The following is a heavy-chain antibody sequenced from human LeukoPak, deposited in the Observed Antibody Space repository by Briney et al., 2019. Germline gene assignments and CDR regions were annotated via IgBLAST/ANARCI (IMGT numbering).Heavy chain of an antibody. D-gene: IGHD2-15*01. J-gene: IGHJ1*01. CDR1: GFTFTSYS. CDR3: AGSKSSSARFQL. Sequence: GGSLRLYCAASGFTFTSYSMNWVRQAPGKGLEWVSSISSSSSYIYYADSVKGRFTISRENAKNLLYLQMNSLRVEDTAVYYCAGSKSSSARFQLWGQGTLVTVSS. CDR2: ISSSSSYI. V-gene: IGHV3-21*01.